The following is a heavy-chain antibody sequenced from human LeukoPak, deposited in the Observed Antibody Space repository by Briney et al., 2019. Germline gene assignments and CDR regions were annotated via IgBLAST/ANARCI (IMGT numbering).Heavy chain of an antibody. V-gene: IGHV4-34*01. CDR3: ASRNYYGSGSYYGDFDY. Sequence: PSETLSLTCAVYGGSFSGYYWSWIRQPPGKGLEWIGEINHSGSTNYNPSLKSRVTISVDTSKNQFSLKLSSVTAADTAVYYCASRNYYGSGSYYGDFDYWGQGTLVTVSS. CDR1: GGSFSGYY. D-gene: IGHD3-10*01. CDR2: INHSGST. J-gene: IGHJ4*02.